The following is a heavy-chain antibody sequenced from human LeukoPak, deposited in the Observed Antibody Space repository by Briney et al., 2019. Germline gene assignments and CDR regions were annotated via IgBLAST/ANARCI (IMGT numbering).Heavy chain of an antibody. CDR3: ARRADSSGYYHAINRFDP. V-gene: IGHV1-46*01. CDR1: GYSFTSYY. Sequence: ASVKVSCKASGYSFTSYYMHCVRQAPGQGLEWMGIINPSGGSTSYAQKFQGRVTMTRDTSTSTVYMELSSLRSEDTAVYYCARRADSSGYYHAINRFDPWGQGTLVTVSS. D-gene: IGHD3-22*01. CDR2: INPSGGST. J-gene: IGHJ5*02.